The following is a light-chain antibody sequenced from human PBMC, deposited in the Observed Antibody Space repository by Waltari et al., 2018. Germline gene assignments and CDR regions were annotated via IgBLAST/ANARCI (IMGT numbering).Light chain of an antibody. J-gene: IGKJ1*01. V-gene: IGKV3-20*01. CDR2: HAS. CDR3: QKYESLPAT. Sequence: CRASQSVSKFLAWYQQKPGQAPRLLIYHASNRASGIPDRFSGSGFGTDFSLTISRLEPEDFAVYYCQKYESLPATFGQGTKVEVK. CDR1: QSVSKF.